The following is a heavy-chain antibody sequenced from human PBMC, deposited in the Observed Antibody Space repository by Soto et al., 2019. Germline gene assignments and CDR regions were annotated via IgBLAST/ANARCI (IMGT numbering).Heavy chain of an antibody. CDR2: INPNSGGT. V-gene: IGHV1-2*02. J-gene: IGHJ6*02. Sequence: ASVKVSCKASGYTFTGYYMHWVRQAPGQGLEWMGWINPNSGGTNYAQKFQGRVTMTRDTSISTAYMELSRLRSDDTAVYYCARMQKFSYYYGMDVWGQGTTVTVYS. CDR1: GYTFTGYY. CDR3: ARMQKFSYYYGMDV.